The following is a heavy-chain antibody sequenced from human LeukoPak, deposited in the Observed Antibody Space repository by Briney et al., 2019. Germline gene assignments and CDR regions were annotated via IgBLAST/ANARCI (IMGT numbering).Heavy chain of an antibody. D-gene: IGHD5-12*01. CDR3: ARLYDYIDY. Sequence: SETLSLTRTVSGGSISSYYWSWIRQPPGKGLEWIGYIYYSGSTNYNPSLKSRVTISVDTSKNQFSLKLSSVTAADTAVYYCARLYDYIDYWGQGTLVTVSS. V-gene: IGHV4-59*08. J-gene: IGHJ4*02. CDR1: GGSISSYY. CDR2: IYYSGST.